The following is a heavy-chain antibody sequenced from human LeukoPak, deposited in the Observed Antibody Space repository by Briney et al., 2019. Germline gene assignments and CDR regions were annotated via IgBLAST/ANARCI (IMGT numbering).Heavy chain of an antibody. J-gene: IGHJ3*02. CDR1: GGSISSYY. Sequence: SETLPLTCTVSGGSISSYYWSWLRQPPGKGLEYIGYTHYSGATNYNPSLKSRVTISLDTSGNQFSLKLSSVTAADTAVHYCASGYCGGACQLGGVDMWGQGTMVTVSS. CDR2: THYSGAT. D-gene: IGHD2-21*02. V-gene: IGHV4-59*01. CDR3: ASGYCGGACQLGGVDM.